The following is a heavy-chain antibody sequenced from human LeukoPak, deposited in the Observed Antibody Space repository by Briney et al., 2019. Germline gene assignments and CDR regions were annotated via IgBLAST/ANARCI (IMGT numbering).Heavy chain of an antibody. Sequence: PGGSLRLSCAASGFTFSSYSMNWVRQAPGKGLEWVSSISSSSSNIYYADSVKGRFTISRDNAKNSLYLQMNSLRVEDTAVYYCARCTTGRTFGSLREVKRSREIDYWGQGTLVTVSS. D-gene: IGHD1-1*01. CDR1: GFTFSSYS. J-gene: IGHJ4*02. V-gene: IGHV3-21*01. CDR2: ISSSSSNI. CDR3: ARCTTGRTFGSLREVKRSREIDY.